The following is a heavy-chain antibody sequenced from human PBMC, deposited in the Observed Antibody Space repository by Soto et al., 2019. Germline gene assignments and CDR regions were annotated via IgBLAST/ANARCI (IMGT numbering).Heavy chain of an antibody. D-gene: IGHD3-3*01. CDR1: GFTLSSYG. Sequence: GGSVRLSCAAPGFTLSSYGMHWVRQAPGKGLEWVAVISYDGSNKYYADSVKGRFTISRDNSKNTLYLQMDSLRAEDTAVYYCAKDLTRFLEWLFAYGMDVWGQGTTVTVSS. CDR3: AKDLTRFLEWLFAYGMDV. CDR2: ISYDGSNK. J-gene: IGHJ6*02. V-gene: IGHV3-30*18.